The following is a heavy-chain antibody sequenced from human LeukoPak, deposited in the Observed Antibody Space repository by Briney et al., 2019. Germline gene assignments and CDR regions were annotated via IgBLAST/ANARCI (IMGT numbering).Heavy chain of an antibody. D-gene: IGHD4-11*01. CDR1: GGSISSYY. CDR3: ARDYMTTEYYYYMDV. J-gene: IGHJ6*03. Sequence: SETLSLTCTASGGSISSYYWSWIRQPAGKGLEWIARIYTSGSTNYNPSLESRVTMSVDTSKNQFYLKLSSVTAADTAVYYCARDYMTTEYYYYMDVWGKGTTVTVSS. V-gene: IGHV4-4*07. CDR2: IYTSGST.